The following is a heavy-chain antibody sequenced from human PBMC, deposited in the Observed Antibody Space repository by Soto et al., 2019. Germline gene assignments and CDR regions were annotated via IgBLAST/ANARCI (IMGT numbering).Heavy chain of an antibody. Sequence: PGESLKISCKGSGYSFTSYWIGWVRQMPGKGLECMGIIYPGDSDTRYSPSFQGQVTISADKSISTACLQWSSLKASDTAMYYCARPTNRGKYYYGMDVWGQGTTVTVSS. D-gene: IGHD2-8*01. J-gene: IGHJ6*02. V-gene: IGHV5-51*01. CDR1: GYSFTSYW. CDR3: ARPTNRGKYYYGMDV. CDR2: IYPGDSDT.